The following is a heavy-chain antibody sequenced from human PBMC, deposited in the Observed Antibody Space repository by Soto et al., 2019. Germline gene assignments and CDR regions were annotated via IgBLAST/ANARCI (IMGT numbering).Heavy chain of an antibody. D-gene: IGHD6-13*01. J-gene: IGHJ3*02. Sequence: ASVKVSCKASGGTFSSYAISWVRQAPGQGLEWMGWISGHNDNTIYAQKIQGRVTMTTDTSTSTAYMELRSLRSDDTAVYYCARDFHQYSSSWFDTFDIWGQGTMVTVSS. CDR3: ARDFHQYSSSWFDTFDI. CDR2: ISGHNDNT. V-gene: IGHV1-18*01. CDR1: GGTFSSYA.